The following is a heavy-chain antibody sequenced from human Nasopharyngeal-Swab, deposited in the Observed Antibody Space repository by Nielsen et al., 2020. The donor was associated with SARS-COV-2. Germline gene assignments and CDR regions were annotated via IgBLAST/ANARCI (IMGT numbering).Heavy chain of an antibody. J-gene: IGHJ4*02. Sequence: GSLKISCTASGFTFSNYAMTWVRQAPGKGLEWVSSIRVSGDTTYYADSVKGRFTISRDSSKNTLYLQMNSLRAEDTAVYYCARLYNSADYWGQGTLVTVSS. CDR1: GFTFSNYA. V-gene: IGHV3-23*01. CDR3: ARLYNSADY. D-gene: IGHD1-1*01. CDR2: IRVSGDTT.